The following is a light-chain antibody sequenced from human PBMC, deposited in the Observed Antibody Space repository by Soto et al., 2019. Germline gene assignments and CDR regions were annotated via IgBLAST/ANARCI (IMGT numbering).Light chain of an antibody. CDR2: YES. Sequence: SYELTQPPSVSVAPGKTARITCGVNNIGSKSVHGYQQKPGQAPVRVIYYESDRPSGIPERFSGSNSGNTATLTISRVEAGDDVDYSCQVWDSSSDHPVFGGGSTLTVL. V-gene: IGLV3-21*04. CDR1: NIGSKS. J-gene: IGLJ3*02. CDR3: QVWDSSSDHPV.